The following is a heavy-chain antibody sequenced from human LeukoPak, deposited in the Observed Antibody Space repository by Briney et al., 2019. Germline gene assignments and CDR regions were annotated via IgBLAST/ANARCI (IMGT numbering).Heavy chain of an antibody. CDR3: VKDLYKGDSASWYFFHY. CDR2: ISANGGRT. V-gene: IGHV3-64D*06. Sequence: GRSLRLSCSASGFIISDYAMHWVRQAPGKGLEYVSAISANGGRTYYADSVKGRFTISRDTSKNTLYLQMSSLRAEDTAMYHCVKDLYKGDSASWYFFHYWGQGTLVTVSS. J-gene: IGHJ4*02. CDR1: GFIISDYA. D-gene: IGHD6-13*01.